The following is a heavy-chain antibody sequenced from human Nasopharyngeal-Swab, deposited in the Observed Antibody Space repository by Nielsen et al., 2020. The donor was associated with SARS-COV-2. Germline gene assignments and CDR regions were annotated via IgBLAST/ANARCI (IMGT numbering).Heavy chain of an antibody. J-gene: IGHJ6*02. Sequence: ASVKVSCKTSGYTFTGYYIHWVRQAPGQGLEWLGWIDPNNGATKYPQKFQGRVTITADKSTSTAYMELSSLRSEDTAVYYCARGIVVVPAAMDHYYYYGMDVWGQGTTVTVSS. CDR1: GYTFTGYY. CDR2: IDPNNGAT. V-gene: IGHV1-2*02. D-gene: IGHD2-2*01. CDR3: ARGIVVVPAAMDHYYYYGMDV.